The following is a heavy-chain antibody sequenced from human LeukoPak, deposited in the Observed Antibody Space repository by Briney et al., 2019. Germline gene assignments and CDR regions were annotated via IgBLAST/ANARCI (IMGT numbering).Heavy chain of an antibody. Sequence: GRSLRLSCAASGFTFDGFALFWVRQAPGKGLEYASGINWNSGSVDHADSVKGRFTTSRDNAKNSLYLQMNSLRVEDTALYYCAKGTGGYCGPFDSWGQGTLVTVSS. CDR2: INWNSGSV. D-gene: IGHD2-21*01. V-gene: IGHV3-9*01. CDR1: GFTFDGFA. CDR3: AKGTGGYCGPFDS. J-gene: IGHJ4*02.